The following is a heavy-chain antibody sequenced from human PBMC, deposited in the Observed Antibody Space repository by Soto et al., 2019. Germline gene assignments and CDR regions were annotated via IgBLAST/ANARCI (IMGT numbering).Heavy chain of an antibody. V-gene: IGHV4-31*03. J-gene: IGHJ4*01. D-gene: IGHD3-10*01. Sequence: TLSLACPVSGASISNGGYYWNWFRAHPGKGLEWIGYIHYSWSTWYNPSLESRVTISVDTSKDQFSLKLRSVTAADTAVYYCARVRGSGNYAAYYFDSWGQGTLVTVSS. CDR3: ARVRGSGNYAAYYFDS. CDR2: IHYSWST. CDR1: GASISNGGYY.